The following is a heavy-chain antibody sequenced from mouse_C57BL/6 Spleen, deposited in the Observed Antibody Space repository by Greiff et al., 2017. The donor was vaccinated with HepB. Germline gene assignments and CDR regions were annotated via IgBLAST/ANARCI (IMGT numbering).Heavy chain of an antibody. CDR3: ARPFYYGSHWFAY. CDR2: IYPGSGST. Sequence: VQLQQPGAELVKPGASVKMSCKASGYTFTSYWITWVKQRPGQGLEWIGDIYPGSGSTNYNEKFKSKATLTVDTSSSTAYMQLSSLTSEDSAVYYCARPFYYGSHWFAYWGQGTLVTVSA. V-gene: IGHV1-55*01. CDR1: GYTFTSYW. J-gene: IGHJ3*01. D-gene: IGHD1-1*01.